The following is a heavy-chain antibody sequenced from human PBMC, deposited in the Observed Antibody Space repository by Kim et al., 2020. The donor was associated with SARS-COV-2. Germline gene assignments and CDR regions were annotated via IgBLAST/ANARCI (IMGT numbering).Heavy chain of an antibody. D-gene: IGHD2-15*01. V-gene: IGHV1-8*01. CDR3: ARGVLLNA. CDR2: KTGNT. Sequence: KTGNTDYAQKFQGRVTMTRDTSISTAYMELRSLRSDDTAVYYCARGVLLNAWGQGTLVIVSS. J-gene: IGHJ4*02.